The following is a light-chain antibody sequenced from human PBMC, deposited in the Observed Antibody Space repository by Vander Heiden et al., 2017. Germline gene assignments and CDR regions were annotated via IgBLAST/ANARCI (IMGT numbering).Light chain of an antibody. CDR1: SSDVGGYNY. J-gene: IGLJ2*01. CDR2: DVS. V-gene: IGLV2-11*01. CDR3: CSYAGRYTVL. Sequence: QSALTQPRSVSGSPGQSVTIPCPGTSSDVGGYNYVSWHQQHAGKAPKLMIYDVSKRPAGVPDRFSCSKAGNTASLTISGLHTDDEADYYCCSYAGRYTVLFGGGTKLTVL.